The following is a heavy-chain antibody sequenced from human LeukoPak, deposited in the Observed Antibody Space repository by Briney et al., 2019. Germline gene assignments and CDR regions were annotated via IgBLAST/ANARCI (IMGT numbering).Heavy chain of an antibody. CDR1: GFIFSDYY. V-gene: IGHV3-11*01. J-gene: IGHJ4*02. CDR3: ATHQSSRDASDY. Sequence: GGSLRLSCAASGFIFSDYYMSWIRHPPGKGLHWVSYISSSGGTIYYPDSVKGRFTISRDNAKNSLYLQMNRLRAEDTAVSYCATHQSSRDASDYWGQGTLVTVSS. D-gene: IGHD2-21*01. CDR2: ISSSGGTI.